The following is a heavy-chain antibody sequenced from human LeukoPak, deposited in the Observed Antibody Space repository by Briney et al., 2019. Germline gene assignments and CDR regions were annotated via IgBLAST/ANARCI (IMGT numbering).Heavy chain of an antibody. J-gene: IGHJ4*02. Sequence: SETLSLTCTVSGGSISSGGYYWSWIRQPPGKGLEWIGYMYYSGSTNYNPSLQSRVTMSVDTSKNQFSLKLSSVTAADTAVYYCARDKSSGWGGYFDYWGQGTLVTVSS. CDR3: ARDKSSGWGGYFDY. V-gene: IGHV4-61*08. D-gene: IGHD6-19*01. CDR1: GGSISSGGYY. CDR2: MYYSGST.